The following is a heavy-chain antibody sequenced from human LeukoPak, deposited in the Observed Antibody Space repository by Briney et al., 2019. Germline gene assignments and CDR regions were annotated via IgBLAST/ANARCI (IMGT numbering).Heavy chain of an antibody. CDR3: ARRPLYYGSGEYAFDI. CDR1: GGSISSYY. D-gene: IGHD3-10*01. CDR2: IYYSGGT. J-gene: IGHJ3*02. Sequence: SETLSLTCTVSGGSISSYYWSWIRQPPGKGLEWIGYIYYSGGTNYNPSLKSRVTISVDTSKNQFSLKLSSVTAADTAVYYCARRPLYYGSGEYAFDIWGQGTMVTVSS. V-gene: IGHV4-59*08.